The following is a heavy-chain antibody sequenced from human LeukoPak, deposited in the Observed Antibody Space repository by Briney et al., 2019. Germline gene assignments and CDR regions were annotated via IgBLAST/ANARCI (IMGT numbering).Heavy chain of an antibody. Sequence: PGGSLRLSCAASGFTFSSYAMSWVRQAPGKVLEWVSAISGSGGSTYYADSVKGRFTISRDNSKNTLYLQMNSLRAEDTAVYYCARSKRQAARPVHFDYWGQGTLVTVSS. CDR2: ISGSGGST. J-gene: IGHJ4*02. CDR1: GFTFSSYA. V-gene: IGHV3-23*01. D-gene: IGHD6-6*01. CDR3: ARSKRQAARPVHFDY.